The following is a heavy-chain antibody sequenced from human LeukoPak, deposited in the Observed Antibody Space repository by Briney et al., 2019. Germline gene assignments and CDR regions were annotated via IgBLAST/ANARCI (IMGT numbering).Heavy chain of an antibody. V-gene: IGHV4-59*01. CDR1: GGSISSYS. D-gene: IGHD2-2*01. Sequence: SETLSLTCTVSGGSISSYSWSWIRQPPGRGLEWIAVIYNGGKTNYNPSVKSRVTISRDTSKNQVFLRLSSASAADTAIYYCAREENQLLLEWFDPWGQGTLVTVSS. CDR2: IYNGGKT. CDR3: AREENQLLLEWFDP. J-gene: IGHJ5*02.